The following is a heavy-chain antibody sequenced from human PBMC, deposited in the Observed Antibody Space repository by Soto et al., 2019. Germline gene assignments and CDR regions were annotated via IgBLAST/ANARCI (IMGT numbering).Heavy chain of an antibody. D-gene: IGHD3-22*01. Sequence: EVQLVESGGGLVKPGGSLRLSCAASGFTFSNAWMNWVRQAPGKGLEWVGRIKSKTDGGTTDYAAPVKGRFTISRDDSKNTLYLQMNSLKTEDTAVYYCTTHLNYYDXSGYYYLXWFDPWGQGTLVTVSS. CDR2: IKSKTDGGTT. V-gene: IGHV3-15*07. CDR1: GFTFSNAW. CDR3: TTHLNYYDXSGYYYLXWFDP. J-gene: IGHJ5*02.